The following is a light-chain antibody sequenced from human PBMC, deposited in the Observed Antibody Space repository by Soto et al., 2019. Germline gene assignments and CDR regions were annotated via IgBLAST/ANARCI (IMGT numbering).Light chain of an antibody. CDR3: QQHYSTPLT. J-gene: IGKJ5*01. CDR2: GAS. V-gene: IGKV4-1*01. Sequence: DIVLTQSPDSLAVSLGERATINCKSSQSVLYSSNNKNYFVWYQQKPGQPPKLLISGASTRESGVPDRFSGSGSGKDFTLTISSLKAEDVAVYYCQQHYSTPLTLGQGTRLEIK. CDR1: QSVLYSSNNKNY.